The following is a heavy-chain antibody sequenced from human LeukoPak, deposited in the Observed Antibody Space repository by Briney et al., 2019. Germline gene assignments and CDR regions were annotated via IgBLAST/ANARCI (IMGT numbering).Heavy chain of an antibody. J-gene: IGHJ5*02. CDR1: GFNLSTYS. Sequence: GGSLRLSCAAAGFNLSTYSMNWVRQAPGKGLEWVSYISIGGSTIYYADSVKGRFTISRDNSKNTLYLHMNSLRAEDTAVYYCAKPAGYGSGSSNWFDPWGQGTLVTVSS. V-gene: IGHV3-48*01. D-gene: IGHD3-10*01. CDR3: AKPAGYGSGSSNWFDP. CDR2: ISIGGSTI.